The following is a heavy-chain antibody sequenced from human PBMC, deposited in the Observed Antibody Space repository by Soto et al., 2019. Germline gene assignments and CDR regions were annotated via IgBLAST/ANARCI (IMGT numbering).Heavy chain of an antibody. CDR1: GGSISSYY. V-gene: IGHV4-59*01. Sequence: PSETLSLTCTVSGGSISSYYWSWIRQPPGKGLEWIGYIYYSGSTNYNPSLKSRVTISVDTSKNQFSLKLSSVTAADTAVYYCARDRGEAYYDILTGYYNVHWFDPWGQGTLVTVS. D-gene: IGHD3-9*01. CDR2: IYYSGST. J-gene: IGHJ5*02. CDR3: ARDRGEAYYDILTGYYNVHWFDP.